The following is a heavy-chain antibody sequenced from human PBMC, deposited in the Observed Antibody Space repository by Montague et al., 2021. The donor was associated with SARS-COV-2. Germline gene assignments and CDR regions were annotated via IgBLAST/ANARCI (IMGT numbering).Heavy chain of an antibody. J-gene: IGHJ6*02. CDR3: ARRPLGYYYYGKDV. V-gene: IGHV4-4*02. Sequence: SETLSLTCAASGGSISSSNWWSWVRQPPGKGLEWIGEIYHSGSTNYNPSLKSRVTISVDKSKNQFSLKLSSVTAADTAVYYCARRPLGYYYYGKDVWGQGTTVTVSS. CDR2: IYHSGST. CDR1: GGSISSSNW.